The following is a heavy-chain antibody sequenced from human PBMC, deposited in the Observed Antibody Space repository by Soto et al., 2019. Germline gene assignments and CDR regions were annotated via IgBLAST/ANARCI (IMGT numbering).Heavy chain of an antibody. CDR3: ATGSHHFDY. CDR2: ISSSSSTI. CDR1: GFTFSSYS. J-gene: IGHJ4*02. V-gene: IGHV3-48*01. Sequence: GGSLRLSCAASGFTFSSYSMNWVRQAPGKGLEWVSYISSSSSTIYYADSVKGRFTISRDNAKNSLYLQMSSLRAEDTAVYYCATGSHHFDYWGQGTLVTVSS.